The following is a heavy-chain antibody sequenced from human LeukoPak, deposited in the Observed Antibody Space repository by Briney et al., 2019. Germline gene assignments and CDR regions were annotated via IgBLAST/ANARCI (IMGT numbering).Heavy chain of an antibody. CDR2: IYYSGKT. CDR1: GRSISNYY. V-gene: IGHV4-59*01. D-gene: IGHD1-1*01. CDR3: ARWNEGLDY. J-gene: IGHJ4*02. Sequence: SETLSLTCTVSGRSISNYYWSWMRKPPGKGLEWIAYIYYSGKTNHNPSLKSRVTISVDTSKNQFSLKVTSVTAADTAIYYCARWNEGLDYWGQGTLVTVSS.